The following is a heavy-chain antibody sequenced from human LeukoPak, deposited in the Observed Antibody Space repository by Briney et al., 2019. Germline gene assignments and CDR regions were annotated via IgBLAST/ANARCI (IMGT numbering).Heavy chain of an antibody. D-gene: IGHD3-3*01. CDR1: GFTFSSHW. J-gene: IGHJ3*02. Sequence: GGSLRLSCAASGFTFSSHWMSWVRQAPGKGLEWVANIKQDGSERYYVDSVKGRFTISRDNAKNSLYLQMNSLRAEDTAVYYCARDGGPEDFWRANYDAFDIWGQGTRVTASS. V-gene: IGHV3-7*01. CDR2: IKQDGSER. CDR3: ARDGGPEDFWRANYDAFDI.